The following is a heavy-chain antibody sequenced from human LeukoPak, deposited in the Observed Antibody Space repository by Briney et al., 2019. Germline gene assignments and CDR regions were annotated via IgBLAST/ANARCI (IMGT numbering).Heavy chain of an antibody. J-gene: IGHJ4*02. CDR3: ARGGPFPSSSSSREYYLDY. V-gene: IGHV1-18*01. D-gene: IGHD6-6*01. CDR1: GYAFINYG. Sequence: AXVKVSCKASGYAFINYGISWVRQAPGQGLEWMGWRSIYNGNTDYKLQGRVTMTTDTSTNTAYMEVRSLRSDDTAVYYCARGGPFPSSSSSREYYLDYWGQGTLVTVSS. CDR2: RSIYNGNT.